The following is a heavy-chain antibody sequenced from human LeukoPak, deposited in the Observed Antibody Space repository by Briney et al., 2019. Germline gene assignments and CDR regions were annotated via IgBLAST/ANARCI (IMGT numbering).Heavy chain of an antibody. V-gene: IGHV2-5*01. CDR1: GFSLSTPGVS. J-gene: IGHJ4*02. CDR2: IYWNDDK. Sequence: SGPTLVKPTQTLTLTCTFSGFSLSTPGVSVGWLRQPPGKALEWLALIYWNDDKRYSPSLKSRLSIAKDTSKNQVVLTMTNVDPVDTATYYCARVDTSMITVAFHYWGQGTLVTVSS. CDR3: ARVDTSMITVAFHY. D-gene: IGHD5-18*01.